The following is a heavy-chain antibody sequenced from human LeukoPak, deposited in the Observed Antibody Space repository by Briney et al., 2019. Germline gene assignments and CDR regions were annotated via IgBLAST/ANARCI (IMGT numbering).Heavy chain of an antibody. Sequence: PGGSLRLSCVASGLTFNNINMNWVRQAPGKGLEWVSSIGSTSTYKSYADSLKGRFTISRDNARNSVYLQLNSLRAEDTAVYYCARGSSNIAGRNNWFDPWGQGTLVTVSS. D-gene: IGHD6-6*01. CDR3: ARGSSNIAGRNNWFDP. J-gene: IGHJ5*02. CDR2: IGSTSTYK. V-gene: IGHV3-21*01. CDR1: GLTFNNIN.